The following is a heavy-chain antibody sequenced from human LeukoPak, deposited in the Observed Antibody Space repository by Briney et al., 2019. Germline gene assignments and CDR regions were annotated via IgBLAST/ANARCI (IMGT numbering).Heavy chain of an antibody. CDR2: IKQDGSEK. D-gene: IGHD3/OR15-3a*01. Sequence: QPGGSLRLSCVASGFTFGDTWMNWVRQVPGQGLEWVANIKQDGSEKFYVASVKGRFTISRDNGKSSLYLQMNSLRAEDTALYYCATSYDMGWLIGYWGQGTLVTVSS. J-gene: IGHJ4*02. CDR1: GFTFGDTW. V-gene: IGHV3-7*03. CDR3: ATSYDMGWLIGY.